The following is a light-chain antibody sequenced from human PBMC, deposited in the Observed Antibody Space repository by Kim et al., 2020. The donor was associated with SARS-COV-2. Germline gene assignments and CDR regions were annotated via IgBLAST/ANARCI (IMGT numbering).Light chain of an antibody. CDR1: KLGDKY. J-gene: IGLJ3*02. V-gene: IGLV3-1*01. CDR3: QAWDSSTDV. Sequence: VTPGQAASITCSGDKLGDKYACWYQQKPGQSPVLVIYQDSKRPSGIPVRFAGSNSGNTATLTISGTQTMDEADYYCQAWDSSTDVFGGGTQLTVL. CDR2: QDS.